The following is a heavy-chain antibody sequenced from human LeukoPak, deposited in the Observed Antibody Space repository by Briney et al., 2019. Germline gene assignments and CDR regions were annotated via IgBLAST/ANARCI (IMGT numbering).Heavy chain of an antibody. J-gene: IGHJ3*02. CDR2: IYPGDSDT. CDR1: GYSFTSYW. CDR3: ARHSKRLLEWDAFDI. V-gene: IGHV5-51*01. Sequence: GESLKISCKGSGYSFTSYWIGWVRQMPGKGLEWMGIIYPGDSDTRYSPSFQGQVTISADKSISTAYLQWSSLKASDTAMYYCARHSKRLLEWDAFDIWGQGTMVTVSS. D-gene: IGHD3-3*01.